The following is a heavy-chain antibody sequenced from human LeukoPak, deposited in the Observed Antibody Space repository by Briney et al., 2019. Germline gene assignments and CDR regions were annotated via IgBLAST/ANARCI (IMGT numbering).Heavy chain of an antibody. CDR1: GYTFTGHY. CDR3: ARQTYYYDSSGPGLTDY. V-gene: IGHV1-2*02. J-gene: IGHJ4*02. Sequence: ASVKVSCKASGYTFTGHYMHWVRQAPGQGLEWMGWINPNSGGTNYAQKFQGRVTMTRDTSISTAYMELSRLRSDDTAVYYCARQTYYYDSSGPGLTDYWGQGPLVTVSS. D-gene: IGHD3-22*01. CDR2: INPNSGGT.